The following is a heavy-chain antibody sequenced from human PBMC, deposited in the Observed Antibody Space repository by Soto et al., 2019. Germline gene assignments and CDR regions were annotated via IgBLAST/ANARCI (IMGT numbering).Heavy chain of an antibody. D-gene: IGHD3-3*01. J-gene: IGHJ5*02. CDR1: GGSVSSGSYY. CDR2: IYYSGST. Sequence: QVQLQESGPGLVKPSETLSLTCTVSGGSVSSGSYYWNWIRQPPGKGLELIGYIYYSGSTNYNTTLKRRVPISVDKSKNQFAMKLSSVAASDTAVYCCARRITIDPNGFDPWGQGTLVTVSS. V-gene: IGHV4-61*01. CDR3: ARRITIDPNGFDP.